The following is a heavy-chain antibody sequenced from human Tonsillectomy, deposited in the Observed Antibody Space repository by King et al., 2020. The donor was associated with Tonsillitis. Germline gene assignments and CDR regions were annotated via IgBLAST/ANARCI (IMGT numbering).Heavy chain of an antibody. CDR1: GFTFSNYW. CDR3: ARDKEGGSSSGSNFDY. CDR2: IKQDASEK. J-gene: IGHJ4*02. V-gene: IGHV3-7*01. Sequence: VQLVESGGGLVRPGGSLRLSCAASGFTFSNYWMTWVRQAPGKGLEWVANIKQDASEKYYGDSVRGRFTISRDNAKNSLYLQMDSLRAEDTAVYYCARDKEGGSSSGSNFDYWGQGTLVTVSS. D-gene: IGHD6-19*01.